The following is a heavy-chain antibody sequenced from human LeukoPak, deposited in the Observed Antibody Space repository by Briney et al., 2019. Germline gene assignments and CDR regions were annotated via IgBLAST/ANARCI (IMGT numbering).Heavy chain of an antibody. CDR2: ISGSGGST. V-gene: IGHV3-23*01. Sequence: SGGSLRLSCAASGFTFSSYAMSWVRQAPGKGLEWVSAISGSGGSTYYADSVKGRFTISRDNSKNTLYLQMNSLRAEDTAVYYCAKDTIFGVVTYAFDIWGQGTMVTVSS. D-gene: IGHD3-3*01. J-gene: IGHJ3*02. CDR3: AKDTIFGVVTYAFDI. CDR1: GFTFSSYA.